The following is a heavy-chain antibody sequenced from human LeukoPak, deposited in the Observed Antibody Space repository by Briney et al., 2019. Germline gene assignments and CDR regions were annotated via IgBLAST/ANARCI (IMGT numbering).Heavy chain of an antibody. D-gene: IGHD6-19*01. CDR2: ISWNSGSI. CDR3: AKGTVAGTYYYYGMDV. J-gene: IGHJ6*02. CDR1: GFTFDDYA. V-gene: IGHV3-9*01. Sequence: GGSLRLSCAASGFTFDDYAMHWVRQAPGKGLEWVSGISWNSGSIGYADSVKGRFTISRDNAKNSLYLQMNSLRAEDTALYYCAKGTVAGTYYYYGMDVWGQGTTVTVSS.